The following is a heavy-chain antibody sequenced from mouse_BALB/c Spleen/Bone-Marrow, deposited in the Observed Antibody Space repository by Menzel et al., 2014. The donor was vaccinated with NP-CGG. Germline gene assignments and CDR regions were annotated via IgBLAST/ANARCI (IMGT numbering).Heavy chain of an antibody. Sequence: QVHLQQPGAELMKPGASVKISCKATGYIFSSYWIDWVKQRPGHGLEWIGEILPGSGSTNYSEKFKGKATFTADTSSNTAYMQLSSLTSEDSAVYYCARYGNYAMDYWGQGTSVTVSS. D-gene: IGHD2-1*01. CDR3: ARYGNYAMDY. CDR1: GYIFSSYW. V-gene: IGHV1-9*01. J-gene: IGHJ4*01. CDR2: ILPGSGST.